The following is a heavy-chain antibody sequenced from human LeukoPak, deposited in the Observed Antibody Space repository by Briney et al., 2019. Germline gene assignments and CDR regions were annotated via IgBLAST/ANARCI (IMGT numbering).Heavy chain of an antibody. CDR1: GFTFDNYA. J-gene: IGHJ4*02. CDR2: IGIITTNT. D-gene: IGHD2-2*01. V-gene: IGHV3-23*01. CDR3: ARDGPPAGAGDFDY. Sequence: PGGSLRLSCAASGFTFDNYAMSWVRQTPGKGLEWVSGIGIITTNTYYGDSVQGRFTISRDNAKNTLYLQMNSLRAEDTAVYYCARDGPPAGAGDFDYWGQGTPVTVSS.